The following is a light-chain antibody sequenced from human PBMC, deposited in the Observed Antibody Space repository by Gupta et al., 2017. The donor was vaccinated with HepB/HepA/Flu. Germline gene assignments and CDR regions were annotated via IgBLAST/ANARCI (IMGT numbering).Light chain of an antibody. CDR3: QQCNIWPPVT. V-gene: IGKV3-15*01. CDR1: RTIDTN. Sequence: EIVMTQPPPTLSVAPGEGATLSCRASRTIDTNLAWYQQKPGQAPRLLIYGASTRATGVPVRSSGCGSGTECTLTISSLQSEESEVYSTQQCNIWPPVTFGGGTKVEIK. CDR2: GAS. J-gene: IGKJ4*01.